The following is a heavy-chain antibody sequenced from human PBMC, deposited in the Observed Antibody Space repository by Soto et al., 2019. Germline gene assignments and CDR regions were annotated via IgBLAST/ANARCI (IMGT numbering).Heavy chain of an antibody. V-gene: IGHV4-39*01. J-gene: IGHJ4*02. CDR1: GGSISSSSYY. CDR3: ARHVPPWSPTVTTEFGSFDY. D-gene: IGHD4-4*01. Sequence: ASETLSLSCTVSGGSISSSSYYWGWIRQPPGKGLDWIGSIYYSGSTYYNPSLKSRVTISVDTSKNQFSLKLSSVTAADTAVYYCARHVPPWSPTVTTEFGSFDYWGQGTLVTVSS. CDR2: IYYSGST.